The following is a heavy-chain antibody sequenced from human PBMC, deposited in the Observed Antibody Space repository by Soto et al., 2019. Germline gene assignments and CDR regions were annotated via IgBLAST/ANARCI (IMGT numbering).Heavy chain of an antibody. J-gene: IGHJ4*02. Sequence: PGGSLRLSCAASGFTFDDYAMHWVRQAPGKGLEWVSGISWNSGSIGYADSVKGRFTISRDNAKNSLYLQMNSLRAEDTALYYCAKVFWGYCISTSCYEGPFDYWGKGTLVTVSS. D-gene: IGHD2-2*01. CDR2: ISWNSGSI. CDR3: AKVFWGYCISTSCYEGPFDY. CDR1: GFTFDDYA. V-gene: IGHV3-9*01.